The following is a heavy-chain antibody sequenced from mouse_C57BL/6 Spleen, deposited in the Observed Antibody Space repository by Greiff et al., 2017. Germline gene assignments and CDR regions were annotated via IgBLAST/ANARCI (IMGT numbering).Heavy chain of an antibody. CDR2: ISYSGST. Sequence: EVKLEESGPGMVKPSQSLSLTCTVTGYSITSGYDWHWIRHFPGNKLEWMGYISYSGSTNYNPSLKSRISITHDTSKNHFFLKLNSVTTEDTATYYCARREVASGAMDYWGQGTSVTVSS. CDR1: GYSITSGYD. D-gene: IGHD3-1*01. J-gene: IGHJ4*01. CDR3: ARREVASGAMDY. V-gene: IGHV3-1*01.